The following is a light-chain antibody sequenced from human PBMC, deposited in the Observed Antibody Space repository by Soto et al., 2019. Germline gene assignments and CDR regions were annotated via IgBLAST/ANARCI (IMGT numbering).Light chain of an antibody. J-gene: IGKJ1*01. CDR3: QQYNNWPPWT. CDR1: QSVSSN. V-gene: IGKV3-15*01. Sequence: EMVVTQYPATLSVSPGERATLSCRASQSVSSNLAWYQQKPGQAPRLLIYGASTRATGIPARFSGSGSGTEFTLTISSLQSEDFAVYYCQQYNNWPPWTFGQGTKVDIK. CDR2: GAS.